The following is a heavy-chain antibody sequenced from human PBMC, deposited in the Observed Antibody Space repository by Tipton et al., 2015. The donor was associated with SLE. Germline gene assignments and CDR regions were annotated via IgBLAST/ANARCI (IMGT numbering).Heavy chain of an antibody. J-gene: IGHJ3*02. CDR1: GGPISSYY. V-gene: IGHV4-59*08. CDR2: IYYSGST. CDR3: ARHEQQWLAGGAFDT. Sequence: LRLSCTVSGGPISSYYWSWIRQPPGKGLEWIGYIYYSGSTNYNPSLKSRVTISVDTSKNQFSLKLSSVTAADTAVYYCARHEQQWLAGGAFDTWGQGTMVTVSS. D-gene: IGHD6-19*01.